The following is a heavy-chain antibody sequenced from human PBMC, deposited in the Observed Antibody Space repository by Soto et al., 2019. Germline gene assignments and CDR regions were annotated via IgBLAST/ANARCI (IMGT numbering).Heavy chain of an antibody. D-gene: IGHD3-10*02. CDR2: ISRRGDST. J-gene: IGHJ4*02. CDR1: GFTFRNYA. CDR3: ARAPVYYDVDFSAY. Sequence: GGSLRLSCVASGFTFRNYAMNWVRQVAGKGLQWVSAISRRGDSTYYADSVKGRFTISRDNSNNTVHLQMNSLTAEDTAMYYCARAPVYYDVDFSAYWGQGALVTVSS. V-gene: IGHV3-23*01.